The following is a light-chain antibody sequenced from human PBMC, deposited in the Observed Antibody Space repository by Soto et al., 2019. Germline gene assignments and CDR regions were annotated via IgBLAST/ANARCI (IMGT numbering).Light chain of an antibody. CDR1: QNVSSYY. J-gene: IGKJ4*01. V-gene: IGKV3-20*01. Sequence: EIVLTQSPGTLSLSPGERGTLSCRASQNVSSYYLAWYQQKPGQAPRLLIYGASSRAIGIPDRFSGSGSGTAFTLTISRLKPEDFAVYYCQQYGSSPTFGGGTKVEIK. CDR2: GAS. CDR3: QQYGSSPT.